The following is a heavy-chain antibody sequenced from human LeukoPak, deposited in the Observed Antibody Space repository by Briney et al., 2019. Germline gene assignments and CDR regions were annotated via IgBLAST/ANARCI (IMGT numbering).Heavy chain of an antibody. CDR1: GYTFTGYY. CDR2: INPNSGGT. CDR3: ARDQVRGVNYYYYGMDV. D-gene: IGHD3-10*01. V-gene: IGHV1-2*04. J-gene: IGHJ6*02. Sequence: GPVKVSCKAPGYTFTGYYMHWVRQAPGQGLEWMGWINPNSGGTNYAQKFQGWVTMTRDTSISTAYMELSRLRSDDTAVYYCARDQVRGVNYYYYGMDVWGQGTTVTVSS.